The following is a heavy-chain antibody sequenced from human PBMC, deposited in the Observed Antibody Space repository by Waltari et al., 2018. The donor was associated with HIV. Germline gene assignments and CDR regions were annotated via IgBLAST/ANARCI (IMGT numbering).Heavy chain of an antibody. J-gene: IGHJ4*02. CDR1: GYTLPELS. D-gene: IGHD3-16*01. CDR2: FDPEDGET. Sequence: QFQLVQSGAEVKKPGASVKVSCKVSGYTLPELSMHWVRQPPGKGLEWVGGFDPEDGETIYAQKFQGRVTMTEDTSTDTAYMELSSLRSEDTAVYYCATGLGGEFLSVPFGYWGQGTLVTVSS. V-gene: IGHV1-24*01. CDR3: ATGLGGEFLSVPFGY.